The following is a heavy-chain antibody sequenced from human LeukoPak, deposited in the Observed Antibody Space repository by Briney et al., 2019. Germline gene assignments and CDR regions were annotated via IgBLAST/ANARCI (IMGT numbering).Heavy chain of an antibody. CDR1: GYSFTSYW. Sequence: KVGESLKISCKGSGYSFTSYWIGWVRQMPGKGLEWMGIIYPGDSDTRYSPSFQGQVPISADKSISTAYLQWSSLKAADTAMYYCARRDILTGSFDYWGQGTLVTVSS. V-gene: IGHV5-51*01. CDR3: ARRDILTGSFDY. J-gene: IGHJ4*02. CDR2: IYPGDSDT. D-gene: IGHD3-9*01.